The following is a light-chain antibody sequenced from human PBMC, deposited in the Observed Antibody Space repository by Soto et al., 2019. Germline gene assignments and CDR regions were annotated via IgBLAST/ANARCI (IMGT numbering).Light chain of an antibody. CDR3: VLYMGSGISV. CDR2: NTY. V-gene: IGLV8-61*01. Sequence: QTVVTQEPSFSVSPGGTVTLTCGLSSGSVSTSYYPSWYQQTPGQAPRTLIYNTYTRSSGFPDRFSASILGDKAALTITGAQADDESDYYCVLYMGSGISVFGGGTKVTVL. CDR1: SGSVSTSYY. J-gene: IGLJ2*01.